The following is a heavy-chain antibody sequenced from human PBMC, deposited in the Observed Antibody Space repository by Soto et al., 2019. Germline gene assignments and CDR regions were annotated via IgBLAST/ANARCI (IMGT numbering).Heavy chain of an antibody. J-gene: IGHJ4*02. D-gene: IGHD3-16*01. CDR3: ARGLHDYYFYY. V-gene: IGHV4-59*01. CDR2: IYYSGST. CDR1: GGSISSYY. Sequence: PSDTLSLTCTVSGGSISSYYWSWIRQPPGKGLEWIGYIYYSGSTNYNPSLKSRVTISVDTSKNQFSLKLSSVTAADTAVYYCARGLHDYYFYYWCQGTLVPVSS.